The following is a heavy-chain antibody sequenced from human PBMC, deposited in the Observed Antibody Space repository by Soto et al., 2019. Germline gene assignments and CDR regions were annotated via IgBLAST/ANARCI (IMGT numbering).Heavy chain of an antibody. J-gene: IGHJ4*02. CDR3: AREDDSGGYRFGL. Sequence: GGSLRLSCAASGFIISVYEMIWVRQAPGKGLEWISYISISGTTIYYADSVKGRFTISRDNAKNSLYLQMNSLWDEDTAIYYCAREDDSGGYRFGLWGQGTLVTVSS. V-gene: IGHV3-48*03. CDR2: ISISGTTI. D-gene: IGHD3-22*01. CDR1: GFIISVYE.